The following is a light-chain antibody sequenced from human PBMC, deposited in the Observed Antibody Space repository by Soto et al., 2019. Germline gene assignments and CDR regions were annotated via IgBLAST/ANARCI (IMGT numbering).Light chain of an antibody. Sequence: EIVMTQSPATLSVSPGEIATLSFSASQSVSSNLAWYQQKPGQAPRLLIHGASNRATGIPDRFSGSGSGTEFTLTISSLQPDDFATYYCQHYNSYSEAFGQGTKVDIK. CDR3: QHYNSYSEA. J-gene: IGKJ1*01. CDR1: QSVSSN. V-gene: IGKV3D-15*01. CDR2: GAS.